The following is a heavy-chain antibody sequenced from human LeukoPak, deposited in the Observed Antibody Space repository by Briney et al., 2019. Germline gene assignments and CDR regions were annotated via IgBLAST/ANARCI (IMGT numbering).Heavy chain of an antibody. CDR2: ISSSSHI. CDR1: GFTFSSYS. CDR3: AREVIAAAATFDY. V-gene: IGHV3-21*01. Sequence: PGGSLRLSCAASGFTFSSYSMNWVRQAPGKGLEWVSSISSSSHIYYADSVKGRFTISRDNAKNSLYLQMNSLRAEDTAVYYCAREVIAAAATFDYWGQGTLVTVSS. J-gene: IGHJ4*02. D-gene: IGHD6-13*01.